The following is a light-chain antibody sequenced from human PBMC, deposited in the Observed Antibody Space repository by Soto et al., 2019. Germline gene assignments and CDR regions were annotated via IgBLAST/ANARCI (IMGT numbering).Light chain of an antibody. CDR3: QQFWTTPVS. Sequence: IVMTQSPDSLAVSLGERATINCRSSQSLLYSSNNKTYLAWYQQRPGQSPKLLISWASNRESGVPDRFRGSGSGAAFTLTITSLQTEDVALYYCQQFWTTPVSFGGGTKLEI. CDR2: WAS. J-gene: IGKJ4*01. CDR1: QSLLYSSNNKTY. V-gene: IGKV4-1*01.